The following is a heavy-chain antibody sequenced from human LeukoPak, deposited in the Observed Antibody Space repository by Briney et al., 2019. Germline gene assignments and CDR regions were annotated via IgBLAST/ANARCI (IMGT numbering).Heavy chain of an antibody. CDR2: ISSNGGST. CDR1: GFTFSSYA. CDR3: VKDRARAYSNYWNNWFDP. Sequence: GGSLRLSCSASGFTFSSYAMHWVRQAPGKGLEYVSAISSNGGSTYYADSVKGRFTISRDNSKNTLYLQMSSLRAEDTAVYYCVKDRARAYSNYWNNWFDPWGQGTLVTVSS. V-gene: IGHV3-64D*06. D-gene: IGHD4-11*01. J-gene: IGHJ5*02.